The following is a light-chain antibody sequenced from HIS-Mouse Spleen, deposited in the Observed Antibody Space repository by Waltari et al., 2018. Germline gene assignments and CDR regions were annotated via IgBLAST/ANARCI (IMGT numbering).Light chain of an antibody. V-gene: IGKV3-20*01. CDR1: QSVSSSD. J-gene: IGKJ2*01. CDR2: GAS. Sequence: EIVLTQSPGTLSLSPGERATLSCRASQSVSSSDLAWYHQKPGQATRLLIYGASSRATGIPDRFSGSGSGTDFTLTMSRLEPEDFAVYYCQQYGSSPYTFCQGTKLESK. CDR3: QQYGSSPYT.